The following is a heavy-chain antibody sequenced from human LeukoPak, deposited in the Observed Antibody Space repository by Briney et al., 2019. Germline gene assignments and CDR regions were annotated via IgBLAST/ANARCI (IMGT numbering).Heavy chain of an antibody. CDR2: INPNSGGT. D-gene: IGHD5-24*01. CDR1: GYIFTGYY. Sequence: ASVKVSCKASGYIFTGYYMHWVRQAPGQGLEWMGWINPNSGGTNYAQKFQGRVTMTRDTSISTAYMELSRLRSDDTAVYYCARDLATIGVYYFDSWGQGTLVTVSS. J-gene: IGHJ4*02. CDR3: ARDLATIGVYYFDS. V-gene: IGHV1-2*02.